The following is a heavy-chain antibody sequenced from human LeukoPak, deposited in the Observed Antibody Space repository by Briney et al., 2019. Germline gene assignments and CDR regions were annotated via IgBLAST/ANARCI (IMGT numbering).Heavy chain of an antibody. CDR1: GFTFSSYS. CDR2: ISSSSSYI. Sequence: GGSLRISCAASGFTFSSYSMNGVRQAPGKGLEWVSSISSSSSYIYYADSVKGRFTISRDNAKNSLYLQMNSLRAEDTAVYYRAREQRYGDQDYWGQGTLVTVSS. D-gene: IGHD4-17*01. J-gene: IGHJ4*02. CDR3: AREQRYGDQDY. V-gene: IGHV3-21*01.